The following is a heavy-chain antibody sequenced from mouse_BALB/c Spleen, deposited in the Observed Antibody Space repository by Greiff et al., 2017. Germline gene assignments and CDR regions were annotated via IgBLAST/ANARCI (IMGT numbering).Heavy chain of an antibody. D-gene: IGHD4-1*01. CDR1: GDSITSGY. CDR2: ISYSGST. V-gene: IGHV3-8*02. J-gene: IGHJ3*01. CDR3: ARGNGTWFAY. Sequence: EVKVVESGPSLVKPSQTLSLTCSVTGDSITSGYWNWIRKFPGNKLEYMGYISYSGSTYYNPSLKSRISITRDTSKNQYYLQLNSVTTEDTATYYCARGNGTWFAYWGQGTLVTVSA.